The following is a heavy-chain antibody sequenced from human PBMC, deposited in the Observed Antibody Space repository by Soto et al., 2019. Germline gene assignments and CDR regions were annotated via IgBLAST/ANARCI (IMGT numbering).Heavy chain of an antibody. V-gene: IGHV4-34*01. CDR2: INHSGST. CDR1: GGSFSGYY. J-gene: IGHJ4*02. D-gene: IGHD6-19*01. Sequence: SETLSLTCGVYGGSFSGYYWSWIRQPPGKGLEWIGEINHSGSTNYNPSLKSRVTISVDTSKNQFSLKLSSVTAADTAVYYCARVAAVAGTRRGNAKQALDYWGQGTLVTVSS. CDR3: ARVAAVAGTRRGNAKQALDY.